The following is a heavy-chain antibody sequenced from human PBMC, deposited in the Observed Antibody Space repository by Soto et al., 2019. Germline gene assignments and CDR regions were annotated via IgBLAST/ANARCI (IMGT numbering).Heavy chain of an antibody. J-gene: IGHJ5*02. V-gene: IGHV4-30-2*01. CDR2: IYHSGST. CDR3: GRDEIRTTVTTGWCDR. CDR1: GGSISSGGYS. D-gene: IGHD4-4*01. Sequence: TLSLTCAVSGGSISSGGYSWSWIRQPPGKGLEWIGYIYHSGSTYYNPSLKSRVTISVDRSKNQFSLKLSSGTAADTAVDYCGRDEIRTTVTTGWCDRGGQGTRVTVSS.